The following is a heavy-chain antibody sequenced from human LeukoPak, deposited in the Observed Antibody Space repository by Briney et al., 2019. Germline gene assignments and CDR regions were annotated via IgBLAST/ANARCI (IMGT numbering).Heavy chain of an antibody. J-gene: IGHJ3*02. CDR1: GFTFSSYS. D-gene: IGHD3-3*01. CDR2: ISSSSYI. V-gene: IGHV3-21*01. Sequence: PGGSLRLSCAASGFTFSSYSMNWVRQAPGKGLEWVSSISSSSYIYYADSVKGRFTISRDNAKNSLYLQMNSLRAEDTAVYYCARVARFLEWLSDAFDIWGQGTMVTVSS. CDR3: ARVARFLEWLSDAFDI.